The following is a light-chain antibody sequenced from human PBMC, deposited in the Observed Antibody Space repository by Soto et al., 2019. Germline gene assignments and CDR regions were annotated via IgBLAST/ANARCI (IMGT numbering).Light chain of an antibody. CDR2: DAS. CDR3: QQYGNSPIT. Sequence: MVLTQSPATLSLSAGERATLSYRASQSVSSYLDWYQQKPGQAPSLLIYDASNRATGIPDRFSGSGSGTDFTLTISRLEPEDFAVYYCQQYGNSPITFGQGTRLEI. CDR1: QSVSSY. J-gene: IGKJ5*01. V-gene: IGKV3D-20*01.